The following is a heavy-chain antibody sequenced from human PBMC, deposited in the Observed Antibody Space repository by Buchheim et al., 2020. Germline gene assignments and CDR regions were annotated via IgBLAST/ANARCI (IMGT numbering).Heavy chain of an antibody. CDR1: GFTFSSYG. J-gene: IGHJ4*02. Sequence: QVQLVESGGGVVQPGRSLRLSCAASGFTFSSYGMHWVRQAPGKGLEWVAFIRYDGSNKYYADSVKGRFTISRDNSKNTLYLQMNSLRAEDTAVYYCAKTKGGEYYFDYWGQGTL. CDR3: AKTKGGEYYFDY. CDR2: IRYDGSNK. D-gene: IGHD3-16*01. V-gene: IGHV3-30*02.